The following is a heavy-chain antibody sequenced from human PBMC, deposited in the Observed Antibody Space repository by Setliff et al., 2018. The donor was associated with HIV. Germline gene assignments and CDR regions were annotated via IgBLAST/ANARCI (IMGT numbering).Heavy chain of an antibody. D-gene: IGHD6-13*01. Sequence: GGSLRLSCAASGFTFSSYAMSWVRQAPGKGLEWVSAISDSGGTTYFAGSVKGRFTVSRDNSKNTLSLQMNSLRPEDTAVYYCARDCRVGWVFTYGMDVWGQGTLVTVSS. CDR1: GFTFSSYA. CDR2: ISDSGGTT. CDR3: ARDCRVGWVFTYGMDV. V-gene: IGHV3-23*01. J-gene: IGHJ6*02.